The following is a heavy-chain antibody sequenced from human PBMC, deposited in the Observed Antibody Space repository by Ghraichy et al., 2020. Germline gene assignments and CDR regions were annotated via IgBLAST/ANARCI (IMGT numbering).Heavy chain of an antibody. D-gene: IGHD3-3*01. CDR1: GGSISSYY. Sequence: SETLSLTCTVSGGSISSYYWSWIRQPPGKGLEWIGYIYYSGSTNYNPSLKSRVTISVDTSKNQFSLKLSSVTAADTAVYYCARVYGVSLHWYFDYWGQGTLVTVSS. CDR2: IYYSGST. V-gene: IGHV4-59*01. CDR3: ARVYGVSLHWYFDY. J-gene: IGHJ4*02.